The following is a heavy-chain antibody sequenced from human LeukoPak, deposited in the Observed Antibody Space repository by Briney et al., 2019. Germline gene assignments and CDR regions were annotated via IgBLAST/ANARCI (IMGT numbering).Heavy chain of an antibody. CDR1: GYTFTSYA. J-gene: IGHJ4*02. Sequence: ASVKVSCKASGYTFTSYAMNWVRQAPGQGLEWMGWINPNSGGTNYAQKFQGRVTMTRDTSISTAYMELSRLRSDDTAVYYCASPGDYDRINDYWGQGTLVTVSS. CDR3: ASPGDYDRINDY. V-gene: IGHV1-2*02. D-gene: IGHD4-17*01. CDR2: INPNSGGT.